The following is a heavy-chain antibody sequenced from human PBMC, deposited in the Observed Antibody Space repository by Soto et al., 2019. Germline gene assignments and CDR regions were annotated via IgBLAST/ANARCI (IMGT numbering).Heavy chain of an antibody. V-gene: IGHV3-30-3*01. CDR1: GFTFSNYA. J-gene: IGHJ4*02. D-gene: IGHD3-10*01. Sequence: GGSLRLSCAASGFTFSNYAMHWVRQTPGKGLEWVAVISSDGSNKYYADSVKGRFTISRDNSENTLYLQMNSLRAEDTAVYYCAREPITLVRGVISTKFYYFDYWGQGTLVTVSS. CDR2: ISSDGSNK. CDR3: AREPITLVRGVISTKFYYFDY.